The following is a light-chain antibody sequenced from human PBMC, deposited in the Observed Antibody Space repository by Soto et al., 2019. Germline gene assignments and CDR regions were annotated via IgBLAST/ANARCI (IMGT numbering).Light chain of an antibody. CDR2: GAS. Sequence: ETVMTQSPATLSVSPGGRVTLSCRDSQIIRTNLAWYQQKPGQAPRLLIYGASTRATGVPARFSGSGSGTEFALTISGLKSEDSAGYYGQQYQDGWKFGQGTKVEIK. CDR1: QIIRTN. J-gene: IGKJ1*01. V-gene: IGKV3-15*01. CDR3: QQYQDGWK.